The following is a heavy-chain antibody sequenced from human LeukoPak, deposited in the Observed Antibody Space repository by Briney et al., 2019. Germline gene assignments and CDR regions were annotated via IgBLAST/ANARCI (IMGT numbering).Heavy chain of an antibody. CDR1: GDSVSSNSAA. CDR3: ARGGGGRGLFDF. D-gene: IGHD2-15*01. V-gene: IGHV6-1*01. Sequence: SQTLSLTCAISGDSVSSNSAAWNWFRQSPSRGLEWLGRTYYRSKWFNDYGKSVISRITINPDTSKNHFSLQLNSVTPEDTAVYYCARGGGGRGLFDFWGQGTLVTVSS. CDR2: TYYRSKWFN. J-gene: IGHJ4*02.